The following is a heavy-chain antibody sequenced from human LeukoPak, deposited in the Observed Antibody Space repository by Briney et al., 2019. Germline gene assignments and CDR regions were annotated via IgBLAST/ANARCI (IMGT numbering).Heavy chain of an antibody. D-gene: IGHD2-15*01. CDR3: ASRYCSGGSCYFDC. CDR1: GFTVSSNY. Sequence: PGGSLRLSCAASGFTVSSNYMSWVRQAPGKGLEWVSVIYSGGSTYYADSVKGRFTISRDNAKNSPYLQMNSLSAEDTAVYYCASRYCSGGSCYFDCWGQGTLVTVSS. CDR2: IYSGGST. V-gene: IGHV3-66*01. J-gene: IGHJ4*02.